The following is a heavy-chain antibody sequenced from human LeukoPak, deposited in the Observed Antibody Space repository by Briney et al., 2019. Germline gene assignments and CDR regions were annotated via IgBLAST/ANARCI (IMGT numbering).Heavy chain of an antibody. CDR3: ARDCSSGSPWYYGMDV. V-gene: IGHV3-30*03. J-gene: IGHJ6*02. CDR1: GFTFSSYG. Sequence: PGRSLRLSCAASGFTFSSYGMHWVRQAPGKGLHWVAVISFDGSNKYYADSVKGRFTISRDNSKNTLYLQMNSLRAEDTAVYYCARDCSSGSPWYYGMDVWGQGTTVTVSS. D-gene: IGHD3-10*01. CDR2: ISFDGSNK.